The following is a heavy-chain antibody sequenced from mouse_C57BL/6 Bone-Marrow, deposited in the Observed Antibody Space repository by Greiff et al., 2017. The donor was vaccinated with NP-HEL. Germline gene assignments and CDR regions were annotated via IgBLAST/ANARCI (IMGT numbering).Heavy chain of an antibody. CDR3: ASGVEPAYAMDY. CDR2: IYPGDGDT. D-gene: IGHD1-1*02. V-gene: IGHV1-80*01. J-gene: IGHJ4*01. Sequence: QVQLQQSGAELVKPGASVKISCKASGYAFSSYWMNWVKQRPGKGLEWIGQIYPGDGDTNYNGKFKGKATLTADKSSSTAYMQLSSLTSEDSAVYFCASGVEPAYAMDYWGQGTSVTVSS. CDR1: GYAFSSYW.